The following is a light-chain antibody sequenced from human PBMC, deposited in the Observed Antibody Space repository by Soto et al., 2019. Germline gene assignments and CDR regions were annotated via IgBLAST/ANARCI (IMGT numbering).Light chain of an antibody. CDR3: QVWDSDLHVV. Sequence: SYELTQPPSLSVAPGQTAKITCGGDKIGRKSVHWYQQKSGQAPVLVVYEDGARPSGIPERFSGSNSGNTATLTISRVEVGDEADYFCQVWDSDLHVVFGGGTKLTV. CDR1: KIGRKS. V-gene: IGLV3-21*02. CDR2: EDG. J-gene: IGLJ2*01.